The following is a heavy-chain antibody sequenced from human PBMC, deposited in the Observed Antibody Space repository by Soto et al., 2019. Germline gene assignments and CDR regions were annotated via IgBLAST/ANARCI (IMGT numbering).Heavy chain of an antibody. Sequence: SETLSLTCSVSGASIISSSYYWGWLRQTPGKGLEWIASIYQSGSAYYTSSLKSRVTIAVDTSKNRFSLKLTSVTAADTGVYYCSRRGVAPVGTVPDHCDQGTLVTVSS. CDR3: SRRGVAPVGTVPDH. V-gene: IGHV4-39*02. CDR1: GASIISSSYY. D-gene: IGHD1-1*01. J-gene: IGHJ1*01. CDR2: IYQSGSA.